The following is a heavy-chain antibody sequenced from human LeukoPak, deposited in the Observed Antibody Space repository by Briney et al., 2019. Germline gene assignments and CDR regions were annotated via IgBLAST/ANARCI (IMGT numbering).Heavy chain of an antibody. CDR3: ARAGSLSHYYDSSGYPGGYYYYMDV. CDR2: IYYSGST. J-gene: IGHJ6*03. D-gene: IGHD3-22*01. CDR1: GGSISSYY. V-gene: IGHV4-59*01. Sequence: SETLSLTCTVSGGSISSYYWSWIRQPPGKGLEWIGYIYYSGSTNYNPSLKSRVTISVDTSKNQFSLKLSSVTAADTAVYYCARAGSLSHYYDSSGYPGGYYYYMDVWGKGTTVTVSS.